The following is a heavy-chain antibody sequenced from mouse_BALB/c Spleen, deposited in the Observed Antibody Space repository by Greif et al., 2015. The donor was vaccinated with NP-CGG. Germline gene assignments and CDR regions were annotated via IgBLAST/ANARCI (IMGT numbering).Heavy chain of an antibody. Sequence: QVQLQQSGAELMKPGTSVKISCKATGYTFNSYWIEWAKHRPGHGLEWIGEIFPGSGYTNYYETFKGKATFTADTSSNTAYMQLSSLTSEDSAVYYCARGQDYFFDYWGQGTLVTVSA. J-gene: IGHJ3*01. CDR1: GYTFNSYW. D-gene: IGHD1-1*01. CDR3: ARGQDYFFDY. CDR2: IFPGSGYT. V-gene: IGHV1-9*01.